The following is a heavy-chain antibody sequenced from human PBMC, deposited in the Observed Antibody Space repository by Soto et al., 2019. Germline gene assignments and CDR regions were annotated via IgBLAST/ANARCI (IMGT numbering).Heavy chain of an antibody. J-gene: IGHJ4*02. CDR3: ARLGGSVVMRGNFDY. Sequence: GESLKISCKGSGYSFTSYWIGWVRQMPGKGLEWMGIIYPGDSDTRYSPSFQGQVTISADKSISTAYLQWSSLKASDTAMYYCARLGGSVVMRGNFDYWGQGTLVTVSS. CDR2: IYPGDSDT. D-gene: IGHD2-15*01. CDR1: GYSFTSYW. V-gene: IGHV5-51*01.